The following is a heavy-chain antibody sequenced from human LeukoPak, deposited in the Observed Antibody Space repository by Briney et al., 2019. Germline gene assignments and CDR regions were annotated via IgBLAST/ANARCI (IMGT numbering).Heavy chain of an antibody. CDR3: ARGLNDSWTGENY. CDR1: DGSFSGYY. J-gene: IGHJ4*02. Sequence: SETLSLTCAVYDGSFSGYYWSWIRRPPGKGLEWIGEINHSGSTNYNPSLKSRVTISLDTSKSQFSLKVRYVTAADTAVYYCARGLNDSWTGENYWSQGTLVTVSS. D-gene: IGHD3-3*01. CDR2: INHSGST. V-gene: IGHV4-34*01.